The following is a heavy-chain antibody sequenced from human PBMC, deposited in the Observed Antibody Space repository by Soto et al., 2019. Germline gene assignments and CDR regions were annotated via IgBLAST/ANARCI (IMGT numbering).Heavy chain of an antibody. D-gene: IGHD3-22*01. Sequence: AEGKVSCNVSGYTLTELSMHWVRQAPGKGLEWMGGFDPEDGETIYAQKFQGRVTMTEDTSTDTAYMELSSLRSEDTAVYYCATVTYYYDSSGPDTWGKETMVT. J-gene: IGHJ3*02. CDR2: FDPEDGET. CDR3: ATVTYYYDSSGPDT. CDR1: GYTLTELS. V-gene: IGHV1-24*01.